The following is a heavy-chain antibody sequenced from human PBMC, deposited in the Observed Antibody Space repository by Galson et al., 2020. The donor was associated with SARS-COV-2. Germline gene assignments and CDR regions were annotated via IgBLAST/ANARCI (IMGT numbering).Heavy chain of an antibody. CDR2: ISYDGSNK. CDR1: GFTFSSYA. D-gene: IGHD1-26*01. CDR3: ARDSGAFMDV. Sequence: TGGSLRISCAASGFTFSSYAMHWVRQAPGKGLEWVAVISYDGSNKYYADSVKCRFTISRDNSKNTLYLQMNSLRAEDTAVYYCARDSGAFMDVWCQGTTVTVSS. V-gene: IGHV3-30-3*01. J-gene: IGHJ6*02.